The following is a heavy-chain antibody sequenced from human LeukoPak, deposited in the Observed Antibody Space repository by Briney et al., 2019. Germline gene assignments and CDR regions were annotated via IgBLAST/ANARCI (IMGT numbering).Heavy chain of an antibody. J-gene: IGHJ1*01. CDR1: GFTFSTYA. CDR3: ARVWFGYFFQ. V-gene: IGHV3-30*14. D-gene: IGHD3-10*01. Sequence: SGGSLRLSCSASGFTFSTYAMHWVRPAPGKGLEWVAVISYDGRNIYYADSVKGRFTISKDNSNNTVFLQMNSVGVEDTAVYYCARVWFGYFFQWGQGVLVTVSS. CDR2: ISYDGRNI.